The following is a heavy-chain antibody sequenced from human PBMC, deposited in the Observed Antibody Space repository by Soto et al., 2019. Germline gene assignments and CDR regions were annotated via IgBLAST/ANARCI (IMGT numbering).Heavy chain of an antibody. CDR2: INGDGTTT. Sequence: EVQLVESGGGLIQPGESLRLSCAASGFPFGPFYMHWVRQAPGKGLEWVSHINGDGTTTVYADSVKGRFTISRDNAKNTLYLQMTSLRAEDTAVYYCARDRGYPDSFDTWGQGTMVTVSS. CDR3: ARDRGYPDSFDT. D-gene: IGHD2-2*01. V-gene: IGHV3-74*01. J-gene: IGHJ3*02. CDR1: GFPFGPFY.